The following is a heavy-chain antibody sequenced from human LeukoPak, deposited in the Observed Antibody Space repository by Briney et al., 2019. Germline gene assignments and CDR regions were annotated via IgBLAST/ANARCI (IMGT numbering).Heavy chain of an antibody. CDR2: IYTGGST. D-gene: IGHD2-2*01. J-gene: IGHJ3*02. Sequence: SETLSLTCTVSGGSISSYYWSWIRQPAGGGLEWMGRIYTGGSTNYNPSLKSRVTLSVDTSKNQFALKLSSVTAADTAVYYCARGRFCSDTSCRGGDAFDIRGQGIVVTVSS. V-gene: IGHV4-4*07. CDR1: GGSISSYY. CDR3: ARGRFCSDTSCRGGDAFDI.